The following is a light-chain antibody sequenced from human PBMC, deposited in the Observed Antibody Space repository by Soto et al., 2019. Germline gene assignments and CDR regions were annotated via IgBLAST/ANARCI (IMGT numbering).Light chain of an antibody. V-gene: IGLV2-11*01. CDR2: DVG. J-gene: IGLJ1*01. Sequence: QSALTQPRSVSGSPGQSVTISCTGTSSDVGGYNYVSWYQQHPGKAPKLMIYDVGKRPSGVPDRFSGSKSGNTASLTISGLQAEDEADYYCTSYVSSSIYVFGTGTKVTVL. CDR1: SSDVGGYNY. CDR3: TSYVSSSIYV.